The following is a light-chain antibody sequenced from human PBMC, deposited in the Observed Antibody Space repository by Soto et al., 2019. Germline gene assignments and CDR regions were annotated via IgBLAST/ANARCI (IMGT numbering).Light chain of an antibody. CDR2: GGS. CDR3: QQYGSSPYT. Sequence: EIVLTQSPGTLSLSPGERATLSCRASQSVSRSYLAWYQQKPGQAPRLLIFGGSSRAPGIPDRISATGSATDFSLTISRLEPEDSAVYYCQQYGSSPYTFGQGTKLEIK. V-gene: IGKV3-20*01. J-gene: IGKJ2*01. CDR1: QSVSRSY.